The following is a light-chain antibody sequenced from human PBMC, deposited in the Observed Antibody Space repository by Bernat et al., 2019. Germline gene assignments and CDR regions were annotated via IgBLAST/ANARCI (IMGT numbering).Light chain of an antibody. J-gene: IGLJ3*02. CDR3: CSYAGSSTLV. CDR1: SNDVGKYNL. V-gene: IGLV2-23*02. CDR2: EVN. Sequence: QSALTQPASVSGSPGQSITISCTGTSNDVGKYNLVSWYQQYPGKAPKVMIFEVNKRPSGVSIRFSGSKSGNTASLTISGLQAEDEADYHCCSYAGSSTLVFGGGTKLTV.